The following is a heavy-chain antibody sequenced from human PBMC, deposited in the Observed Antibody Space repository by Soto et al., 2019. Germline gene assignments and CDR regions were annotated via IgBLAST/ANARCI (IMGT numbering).Heavy chain of an antibody. J-gene: IGHJ4*02. CDR3: AAEVDSSSTYYFDY. D-gene: IGHD6-13*01. CDR2: IIPILGIA. V-gene: IGHV1-69*02. Sequence: QVQLVQSGAEVKKPGSSVKVSCKASGGTFSSYTISWVRQAPGQGLEWMGRIIPILGIANYAQKFQGRVTINADKSTSTAYTELSSLRSEDTAVYYCAAEVDSSSTYYFDYWGQGTLVTVSS. CDR1: GGTFSSYT.